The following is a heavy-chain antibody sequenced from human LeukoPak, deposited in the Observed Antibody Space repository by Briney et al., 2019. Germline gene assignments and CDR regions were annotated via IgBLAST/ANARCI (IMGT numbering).Heavy chain of an antibody. V-gene: IGHV3-23*01. Sequence: PGGSLRLSCAASGFTFSSYGMSRVRQAPGKGLEWVSAISGSGGTTYYADSVKGRFTISRDNSKNTLYLQMNSLRAEDTAVYYCAKRRDSSGYATFDYWGQGTLVTVSS. D-gene: IGHD3-22*01. CDR3: AKRRDSSGYATFDY. CDR2: ISGSGGTT. J-gene: IGHJ4*02. CDR1: GFTFSSYG.